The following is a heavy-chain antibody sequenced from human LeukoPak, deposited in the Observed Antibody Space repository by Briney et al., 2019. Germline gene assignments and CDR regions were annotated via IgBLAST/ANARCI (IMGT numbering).Heavy chain of an antibody. CDR1: GFTFNSYV. Sequence: GGSLRLSCAGSGFTFNSYVMHWVRQAPGKGPEWVALIGGDGGERYYGESVKGRFTISRDNSKNTLYVQMNSLRPEDTAIYYCARARGDSQPASRYFEYRGQGVPVTVSS. J-gene: IGHJ4*02. D-gene: IGHD2-2*01. CDR2: IGGDGGER. CDR3: ARARGDSQPASRYFEY. V-gene: IGHV3-30*03.